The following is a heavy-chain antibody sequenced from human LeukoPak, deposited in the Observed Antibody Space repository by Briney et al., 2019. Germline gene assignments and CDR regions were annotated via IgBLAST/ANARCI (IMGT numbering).Heavy chain of an antibody. CDR1: GGTFRNYA. CDR2: IIPLFGRA. Sequence: SVKASCKASGGTFRNYAISWVRQAPGQGLEWMGGIIPLFGRAEYAQRFQGRVTITADESTSTAYLELSILRSEDTAVYYCASPKEDSDYYFDYWGQGTLVTVSS. V-gene: IGHV1-69*01. J-gene: IGHJ4*02. D-gene: IGHD4-11*01. CDR3: ASPKEDSDYYFDY.